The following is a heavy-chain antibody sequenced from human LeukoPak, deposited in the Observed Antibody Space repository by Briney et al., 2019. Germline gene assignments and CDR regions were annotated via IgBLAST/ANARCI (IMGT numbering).Heavy chain of an antibody. Sequence: SETLSLTCAVYGGSFSGYYWSWTRQPPGKGLEWIGEINHSGSTNYNPSPKSRVTISVDTSKNQFSLKLSSVTAADTAVYYCASGGSRVSGHDYWGQGTLVTVSS. V-gene: IGHV4-34*01. CDR2: INHSGST. D-gene: IGHD2-15*01. CDR1: GGSFSGYY. J-gene: IGHJ4*02. CDR3: ASGGSRVSGHDY.